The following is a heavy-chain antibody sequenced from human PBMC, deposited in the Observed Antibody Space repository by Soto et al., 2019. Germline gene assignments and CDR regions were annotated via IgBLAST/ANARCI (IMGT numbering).Heavy chain of an antibody. Sequence: VQLVESGGGLVQPGGSLRLSCAASGFTLSDHYMDWVRQAPGKGLEWVARIRDKAHSFTKEFAASVKGRFTVSSDDSTNSLFLQMNSLKPEDTAVYYCVRTSHYGSGTWNFDSWGQGTLVTVSS. V-gene: IGHV3-72*01. CDR2: IRDKAHSFTK. CDR3: VRTSHYGSGTWNFDS. D-gene: IGHD3-10*01. J-gene: IGHJ4*02. CDR1: GFTLSDHY.